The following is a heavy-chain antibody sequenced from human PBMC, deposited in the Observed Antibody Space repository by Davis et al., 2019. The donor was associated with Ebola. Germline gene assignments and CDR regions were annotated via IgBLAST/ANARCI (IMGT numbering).Heavy chain of an antibody. J-gene: IGHJ4*02. D-gene: IGHD5-18*01. CDR3: ARGLIQLWLRGNYFDY. Sequence: GGSLRLSCAASGFTFSSYGMHWVRQAPGKGLEWVAVIWYDRSNKYYADSVKGRFTISRDNSKNTLYLQMNSLRAEDTAVYYCARGLIQLWLRGNYFDYWGQGTLVTVSS. V-gene: IGHV3-33*01. CDR1: GFTFSSYG. CDR2: IWYDRSNK.